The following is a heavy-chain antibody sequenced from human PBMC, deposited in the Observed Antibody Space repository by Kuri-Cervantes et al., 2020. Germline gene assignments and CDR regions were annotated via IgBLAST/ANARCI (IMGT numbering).Heavy chain of an antibody. J-gene: IGHJ4*02. CDR2: INSDGSST. CDR1: GFTFSNYW. Sequence: GGSLRLSCAASGFTFSNYWMHWVRQVPGKGLVWVSRINSDGSSTSYADSVKGRFTIPRDNSKNTLSLQMNSLRAEDTALYYCAKGVLPLGGFDYWGLGTLVTVSS. D-gene: IGHD2/OR15-2a*01. CDR3: AKGVLPLGGFDY. V-gene: IGHV3-74*01.